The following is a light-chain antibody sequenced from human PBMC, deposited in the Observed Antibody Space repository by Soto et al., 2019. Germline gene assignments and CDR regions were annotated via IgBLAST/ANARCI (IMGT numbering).Light chain of an antibody. J-gene: IGKJ2*01. CDR3: QQYGSSPYT. CDR2: GAS. CDR1: QSVTSSY. V-gene: IGKV3-20*01. Sequence: ETVLTQSPGTLSLSSGERVTLSCRASQSVTSSYLAWYQQKPGQAPRLLIYGASSRATGIPDRFSGSGSGTDFTLTISRLEPEDFAVYYCQQYGSSPYTFGQGTKLEIK.